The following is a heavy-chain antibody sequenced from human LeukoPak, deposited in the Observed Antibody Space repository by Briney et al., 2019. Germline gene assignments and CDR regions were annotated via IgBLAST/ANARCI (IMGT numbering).Heavy chain of an antibody. Sequence: PSETLSLTCTVSGGSISSYYWSWIRQPPGKGLEWIGYIYYSGSTNYNPSPKSRVTISVDTSKNQFSLKLSSVTAADTAVYYCARGEWDLLFDYWGQGTLVTVSS. CDR3: ARGEWDLLFDY. CDR2: IYYSGST. CDR1: GGSISSYY. D-gene: IGHD1-26*01. V-gene: IGHV4-59*01. J-gene: IGHJ4*02.